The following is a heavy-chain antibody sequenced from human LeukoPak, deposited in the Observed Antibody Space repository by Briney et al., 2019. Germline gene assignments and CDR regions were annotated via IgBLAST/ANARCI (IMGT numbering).Heavy chain of an antibody. V-gene: IGHV4-59*08. J-gene: IGHJ6*02. D-gene: IGHD3-10*01. CDR3: ARHDVYYGSRTYGMDV. Sequence: PSETLSLTCTVSGGSISSYYWTWVRQPPGEGLEWIGYIYYSGSINYNPPLKSRVTISVDMSKNQFSLKLSSVTAADTAVYYCARHDVYYGSRTYGMDVWGQGTTVTVSS. CDR1: GGSISSYY. CDR2: IYYSGSI.